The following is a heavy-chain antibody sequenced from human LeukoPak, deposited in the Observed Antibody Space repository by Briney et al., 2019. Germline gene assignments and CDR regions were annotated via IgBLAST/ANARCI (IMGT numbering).Heavy chain of an antibody. D-gene: IGHD5-18*01. CDR1: EFTFSSYE. CDR3: ARSGSYSYGYMADY. Sequence: PGGSLRLSCAASEFTFSSYEMNWVRQAPGKGLEWVSYISSSGSTIYYADSVKGRFTISRDNAKNSLYLQMNSLRAEDTALYYCARSGSYSYGYMADYWGQGTLVTVSS. J-gene: IGHJ4*02. CDR2: ISSSGSTI. V-gene: IGHV3-48*03.